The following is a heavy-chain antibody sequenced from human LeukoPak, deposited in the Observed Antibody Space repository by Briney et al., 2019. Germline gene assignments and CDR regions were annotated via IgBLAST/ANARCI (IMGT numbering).Heavy chain of an antibody. J-gene: IGHJ4*02. Sequence: AASVKVSCKASGYTFTSYGISWVRQAPGQGLEWMGWISAYNGNTNYAQKLQGRVTMTRDTSTSTVYMELSSLRSEDTAVYYCARELGTTGTTPLDYWGQGTLVTVSS. CDR2: ISAYNGNT. D-gene: IGHD1-1*01. V-gene: IGHV1-18*01. CDR3: ARELGTTGTTPLDY. CDR1: GYTFTSYG.